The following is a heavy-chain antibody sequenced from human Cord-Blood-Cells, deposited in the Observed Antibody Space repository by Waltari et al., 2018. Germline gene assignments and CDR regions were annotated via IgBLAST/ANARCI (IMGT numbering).Heavy chain of an antibody. CDR3: ARDLGDY. Sequence: EMQLVESGGGLVQLGGSLRLSCAPAGFPVRSNYMSWVRQAPGKGLEWVSVIYSGGSTYYADSVKDRFTISRHNSKNTLYLQMNSLRAEDTAVYYCARDLGDYWGQGTLVTVSS. CDR1: GFPVRSNY. J-gene: IGHJ4*02. V-gene: IGHV3-53*04. CDR2: IYSGGST. D-gene: IGHD7-27*01.